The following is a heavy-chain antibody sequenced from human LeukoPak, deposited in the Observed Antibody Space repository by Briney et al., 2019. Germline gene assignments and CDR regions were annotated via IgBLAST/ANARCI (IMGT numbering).Heavy chain of an antibody. CDR1: GYTFTDYY. D-gene: IGHD3-3*01. J-gene: IGHJ4*02. Sequence: ASVKVSCKVSGYTFTDYYMHWVQQAPGKGLEWMGLVGPDDGETIYAEKFQGRVTITADTSTDTAYMELSSLRSEDTAVYYCATGSRFLEWLPIYWGQGTLVTVSS. CDR2: VGPDDGET. V-gene: IGHV1-69-2*01. CDR3: ATGSRFLEWLPIY.